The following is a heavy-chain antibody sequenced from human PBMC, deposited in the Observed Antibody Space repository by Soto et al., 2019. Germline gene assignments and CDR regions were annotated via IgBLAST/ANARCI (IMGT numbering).Heavy chain of an antibody. J-gene: IGHJ4*02. CDR1: GGSISSGGYY. CDR2: IYYSGST. CDR3: ARSSHSKVATFDY. Sequence: PSETLSLTCTVSGGSISSGGYYWSWIRQHPGKGLEWIGYIYYSGSTYYNPSLKSRVTISVDTSKNQFSLKLSSVTAADTAVYFCARSSHSKVATFDYSGQRTLVTVSS. D-gene: IGHD5-12*01. V-gene: IGHV4-31*03.